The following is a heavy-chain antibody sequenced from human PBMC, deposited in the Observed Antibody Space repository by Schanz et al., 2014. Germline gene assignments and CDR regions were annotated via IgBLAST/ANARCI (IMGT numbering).Heavy chain of an antibody. Sequence: QVQLVQSGAEVRKPGASVKVSCKASGYTFISYDINWVRQAPGQGLEWVGRFIPILDVGNYAQQFQGRVTFTADKSTSTAYMELSSLRYEDTAVYYCARSGSSNWYFFDYWGQGTLVTVSS. J-gene: IGHJ4*02. CDR1: GYTFISYD. V-gene: IGHV1-69*04. CDR2: FIPILDVG. CDR3: ARSGSSNWYFFDY. D-gene: IGHD6-13*01.